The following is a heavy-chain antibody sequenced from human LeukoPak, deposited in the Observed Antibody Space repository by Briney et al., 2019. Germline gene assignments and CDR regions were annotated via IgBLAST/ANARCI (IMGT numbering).Heavy chain of an antibody. Sequence: PSETLSLTCTVSGGSISSYYWSWIRQPAGKGLEWIGRIYTSGSTNYNPSLKCRVTMSVDTSKNQFSLKLSSVTAADTAVYYCARDSDTIFGVVNFDYWGQGTLVTVSS. CDR3: ARDSDTIFGVVNFDY. CDR2: IYTSGST. CDR1: GGSISSYY. V-gene: IGHV4-4*07. D-gene: IGHD3-3*01. J-gene: IGHJ4*02.